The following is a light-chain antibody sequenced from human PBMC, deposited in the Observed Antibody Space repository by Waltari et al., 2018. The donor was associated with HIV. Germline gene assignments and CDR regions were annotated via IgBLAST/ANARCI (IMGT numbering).Light chain of an antibody. V-gene: IGLV7-43*01. CDR2: STN. CDR3: QLYYDGAWV. J-gene: IGLJ3*02. CDR1: TGAVTSAYY. Sequence: QTVVTQEPSLTVSPGGTVTLTCASSTGAVTSAYYPNWFRLKPGQAPRALIYSTNYKHSWTPFRFSGFLLGGKAALTLSGVQPEDEAEYYCQLYYDGAWVFGGGTKLTVL.